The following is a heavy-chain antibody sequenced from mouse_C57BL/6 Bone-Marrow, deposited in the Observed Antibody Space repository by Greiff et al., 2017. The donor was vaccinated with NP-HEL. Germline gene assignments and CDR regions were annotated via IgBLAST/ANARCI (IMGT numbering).Heavy chain of an antibody. Sequence: EVQLQQSGAELVRPGASVKLSCTASGFTFTDDYMDWVKQRPEQGLEWIGWIDPENGDTDYASKFQGKATITADTSSNTAYMQLSSLTSEDTAVYYCATRACYGDDAAWFAYWGQGTLVTVSA. D-gene: IGHD2-9*01. CDR3: ATRACYGDDAAWFAY. V-gene: IGHV14-4*01. J-gene: IGHJ3*01. CDR1: GFTFTDDY. CDR2: IDPENGDT.